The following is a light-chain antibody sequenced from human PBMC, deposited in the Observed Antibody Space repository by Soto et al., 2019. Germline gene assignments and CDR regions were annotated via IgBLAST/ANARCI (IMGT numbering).Light chain of an antibody. CDR1: GSNIGAGYD. J-gene: IGLJ2*01. V-gene: IGLV1-40*01. CDR2: NND. CDR3: QSYDSRLNVV. Sequence: QSVLTQPPSVSGAPGQRVVISCAGTGSNIGAGYDVHWYQHLPGTAPKLLISNNDNRPSGVPDRFSGSKSGTSASLAITGLQAEDEADYYCQSYDSRLNVVFGGGTKLTV.